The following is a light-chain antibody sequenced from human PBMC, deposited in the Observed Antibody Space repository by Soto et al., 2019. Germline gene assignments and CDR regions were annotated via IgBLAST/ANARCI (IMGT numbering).Light chain of an antibody. V-gene: IGLV1-47*01. CDR1: SSNIGNNN. CDR2: KND. CDR3: AAWDGSLSVVL. Sequence: QSVLTQPPSASGTPGQRVTISCSGSSSNIGNNNVYWYQQLPGTAPKLLIYKNDQRPSGVPDRFSGSNLGTSASLAISGLRSEDEADYYCAAWDGSLSVVLFGGGTKLTVL. J-gene: IGLJ2*01.